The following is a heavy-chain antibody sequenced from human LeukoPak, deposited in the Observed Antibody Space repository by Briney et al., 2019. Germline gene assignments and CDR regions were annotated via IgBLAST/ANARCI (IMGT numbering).Heavy chain of an antibody. D-gene: IGHD6-13*01. J-gene: IGHJ4*02. CDR2: MNPNSGNT. Sequence: ASVKVSCKASGYTFTSYDINWVRQATGQGLEWMGWMNPNSGNTGSAQKFQGRVTMTRDTSITTAYMELSSLRSEDTAVYYCARDRAEASIYYFVYWGQGTLVTVSS. CDR3: ARDRAEASIYYFVY. V-gene: IGHV1-8*01. CDR1: GYTFTSYD.